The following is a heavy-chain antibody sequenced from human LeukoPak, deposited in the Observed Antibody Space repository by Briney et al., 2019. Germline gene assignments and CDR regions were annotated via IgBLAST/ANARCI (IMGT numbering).Heavy chain of an antibody. CDR3: ARLEDIYYYYGMDV. D-gene: IGHD2-15*01. Sequence: SETLSLTCTVSGGSISSSSYYWGWIRQPPGKGLEWIVSIYYSGSTYYNPSLKSRVTISVDTSKNQFSLKLSSVTAADTAVYYCARLEDIYYYYGMDVWGQGTTVTVSS. J-gene: IGHJ6*02. CDR1: GGSISSSSYY. V-gene: IGHV4-39*01. CDR2: IYYSGST.